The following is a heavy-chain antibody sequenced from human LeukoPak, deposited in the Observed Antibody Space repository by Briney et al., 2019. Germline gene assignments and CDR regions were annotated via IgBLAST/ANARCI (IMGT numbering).Heavy chain of an antibody. CDR1: GCTFSSYW. Sequence: GGSLRLSCAASGCTFSSYWMSWVRQAPGKGLEWVANIKQDGSEKYYVDSVKGRFTISRDNAKNSLYLQMNSLRAEDTAVYYCARVPVVPAAIYYYYGMDVWGQGTTVTVSS. D-gene: IGHD2-2*02. J-gene: IGHJ6*02. CDR3: ARVPVVPAAIYYYYGMDV. V-gene: IGHV3-7*01. CDR2: IKQDGSEK.